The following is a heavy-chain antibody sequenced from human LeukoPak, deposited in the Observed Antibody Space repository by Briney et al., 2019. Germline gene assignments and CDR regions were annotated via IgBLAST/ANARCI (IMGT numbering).Heavy chain of an antibody. D-gene: IGHD3-9*01. J-gene: IGHJ4*02. CDR3: ARGDWYSFDY. CDR1: GFTFSDYC. CDR2: ISSSGSAI. V-gene: IGHV3-11*01. Sequence: GGSLRLSCAASGFTFSDYCMNWIRQAPGKGLEWVSYISSSGSAIHYADSVKGRFTISRDNAKNSLYLQMNSLRAEDTAVYYCARGDWYSFDYWGQGALVTVSS.